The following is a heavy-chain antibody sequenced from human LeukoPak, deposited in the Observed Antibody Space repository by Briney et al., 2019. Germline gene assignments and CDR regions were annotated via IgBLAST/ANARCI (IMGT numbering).Heavy chain of an antibody. CDR2: ITGNGGDT. Sequence: PGGSLRLSCSASGFTFSTCAMHWVRQAPGKGLEDVSAITGNGGDTYYADSVRGRFIISRDNSRNTLYLQMSSLRPEDTAVYYCAKGRYSSSLYYFDYWGQGTLVTVSS. CDR1: GFTFSTCA. D-gene: IGHD6-13*01. CDR3: AKGRYSSSLYYFDY. V-gene: IGHV3-64D*06. J-gene: IGHJ4*02.